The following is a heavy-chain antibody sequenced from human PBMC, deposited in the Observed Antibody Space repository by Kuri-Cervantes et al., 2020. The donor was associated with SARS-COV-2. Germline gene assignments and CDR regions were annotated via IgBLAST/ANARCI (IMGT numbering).Heavy chain of an antibody. CDR1: GFTLSSYS. CDR3: ARGELGISDY. J-gene: IGHJ4*02. Sequence: GESLKISCAASGFTLSSYSTNWVRQAPGKGLEWVSSISSSSSYIYYADSVKGRFTISRDNAKNSLYLQMNSLRAEDTAVYYCARGELGISDYWGQGTLVTVSS. CDR2: ISSSSSYI. D-gene: IGHD7-27*01. V-gene: IGHV3-21*01.